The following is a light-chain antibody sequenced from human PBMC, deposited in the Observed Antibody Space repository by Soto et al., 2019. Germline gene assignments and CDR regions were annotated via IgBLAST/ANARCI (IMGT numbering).Light chain of an antibody. CDR3: AAWDDTLRGRNVV. Sequence: QSVLTQPPSASGTPGQRVTISCSGSTSNIGSNYVFWYQQLPGTAPKLLIYRNNQRPSGVPDRFSGSKSGTSASLAISGRRSEDDADYYCAAWDDTLRGRNVVFGGGTKLTVL. CDR1: TSNIGSNY. CDR2: RNN. J-gene: IGLJ2*01. V-gene: IGLV1-47*01.